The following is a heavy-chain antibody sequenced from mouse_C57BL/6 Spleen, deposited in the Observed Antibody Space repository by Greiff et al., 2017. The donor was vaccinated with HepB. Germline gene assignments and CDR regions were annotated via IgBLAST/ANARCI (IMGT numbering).Heavy chain of an antibody. Sequence: VQLQQSGPELVKPGASVKISCKASGYTFTDYYMNWVKQSHGKSLEWIGDINPNNGGTSYNQKFKGKATLTVDKSSSTAYMELRSLTSEDSAVYYCARGGNWPDYWGQGTTLTVSS. CDR2: INPNNGGT. J-gene: IGHJ2*01. D-gene: IGHD4-1*01. CDR3: ARGGNWPDY. V-gene: IGHV1-26*01. CDR1: GYTFTDYY.